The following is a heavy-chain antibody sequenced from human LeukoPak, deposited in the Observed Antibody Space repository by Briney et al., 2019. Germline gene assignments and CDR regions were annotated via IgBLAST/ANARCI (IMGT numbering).Heavy chain of an antibody. CDR2: ISAFNGDT. D-gene: IGHD6-13*01. J-gene: IGHJ4*02. CDR3: ARDPSNTSGWSPYFDS. V-gene: IGHV1-18*04. Sequence: ASVKVSCKASGYTYTNHGITWVRQAPGQGLEWMGWISAFNGDTKYAQNFQGRVTFITESSTSTAYMELRSLGSDDTAVYYCARDPSNTSGWSPYFDSWGQGTLVTVSA. CDR1: GYTYTNHG.